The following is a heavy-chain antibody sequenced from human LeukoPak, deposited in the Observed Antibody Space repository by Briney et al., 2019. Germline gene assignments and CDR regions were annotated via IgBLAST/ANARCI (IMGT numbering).Heavy chain of an antibody. CDR1: GFTFSSYW. CDR2: ISNDGGNT. V-gene: IGHV3-74*01. CDR3: ASRPPRRMGATDY. Sequence: PGGSLRLSCAASGFTFSSYWMHWVRQAPGKGLVWVSRISNDGGNTSYADSVKGRFTISRDNAKNTLYLQMNSLRAEDTAVYYCASRPPRRMGATDYWGQGTLVTVSS. J-gene: IGHJ4*02. D-gene: IGHD1-26*01.